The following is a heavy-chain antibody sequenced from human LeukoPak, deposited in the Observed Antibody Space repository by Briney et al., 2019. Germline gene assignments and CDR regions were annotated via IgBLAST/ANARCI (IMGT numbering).Heavy chain of an antibody. CDR3: ASTKWNDVSC. CDR2: IDTDGTIT. CDR1: GFTFSSYW. V-gene: IGHV3-74*01. J-gene: IGHJ4*02. Sequence: GGSLRLSCAASGFTFSSYWMHWVRQAPGKGLVWVSRIDTDGTITNYADSVKGRFTISRDNAKNTLYLQMNSLRAEDTAMYYCASTKWNDVSCWGQGTLVTVSS. D-gene: IGHD1-1*01.